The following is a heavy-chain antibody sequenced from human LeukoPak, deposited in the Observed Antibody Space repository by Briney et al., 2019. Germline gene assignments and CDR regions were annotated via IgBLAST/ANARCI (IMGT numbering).Heavy chain of an antibody. CDR3: ARVEYSSGWYPGMGFDP. D-gene: IGHD6-19*01. CDR2: IYYSGST. Sequence: PSQTLSLTCTVSGGSISSGGYYWSWIRQPPGKGLEWIGYIYYSGSTYYNPSLKSRVTISVDTSKNQFSLKLSSVTAADTAVYYCARVEYSSGWYPGMGFDPWGQGTLVTVSS. J-gene: IGHJ5*02. CDR1: GGSISSGGYY. V-gene: IGHV4-30-4*01.